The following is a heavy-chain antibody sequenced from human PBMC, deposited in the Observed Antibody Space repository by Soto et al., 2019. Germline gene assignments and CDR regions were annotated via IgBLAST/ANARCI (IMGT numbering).Heavy chain of an antibody. J-gene: IGHJ6*02. V-gene: IGHV1-2*04. CDR1: GYTFIGYY. CDR2: INPNSGGT. D-gene: IGHD5-12*01. CDR3: ARVGGGVASLGYYGMDV. Sequence: QVQLVQSGAEVKKTGASVKVSCKASGYTFIGYYIHWVRQAPGQGLEWMGWINPNSGGTNYAQRFQGWVTMTRDRSISTAYVEQSRLKSDDTAVYYCARVGGGVASLGYYGMDVWGQGTTVTVSS.